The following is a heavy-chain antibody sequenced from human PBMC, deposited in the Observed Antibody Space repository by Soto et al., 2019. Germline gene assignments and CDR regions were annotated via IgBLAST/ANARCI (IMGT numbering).Heavy chain of an antibody. CDR1: GFTFSIYS. Sequence: GXLRFSCAPSGFTFSIYSMTWVRQAPGKGLEWVSSISSSSSYIYYADSVKGRFTISRDNAKNSLYLQMKTLRAEDTAVYYCARSHGRDGYKNFDYWGQGTLVTVSS. D-gene: IGHD1-1*01. CDR2: ISSSSSYI. J-gene: IGHJ4*02. CDR3: ARSHGRDGYKNFDY. V-gene: IGHV3-21*01.